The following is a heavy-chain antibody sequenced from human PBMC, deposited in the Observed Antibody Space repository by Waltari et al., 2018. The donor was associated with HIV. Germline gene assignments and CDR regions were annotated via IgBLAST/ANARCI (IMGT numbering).Heavy chain of an antibody. J-gene: IGHJ4*02. CDR1: GFPFRKYG. CDR2: ISFDGSNQ. D-gene: IGHD1-1*01. V-gene: IGHV3-30*03. Sequence: QVQLVESGGGVVQPWRSLRRHCAASGFPFRKYGMNWVRQAPGKGLEWVAVISFDGSNQYYADSVRGRFTISRDNSKKKVFLQMNSLRLDDSALYYCATGQQVWETWSQLDYWGQGTLVIVSS. CDR3: ATGQQVWETWSQLDY.